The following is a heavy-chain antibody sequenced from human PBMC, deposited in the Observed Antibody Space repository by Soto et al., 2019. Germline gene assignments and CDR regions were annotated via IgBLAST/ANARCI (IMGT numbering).Heavy chain of an antibody. CDR2: ISRDGSYI. J-gene: IGHJ4*01. D-gene: IGHD3-16*01. CDR1: GFNVSNYS. CDR3: ARGRGAGGGGTVFIY. Sequence: GGSLRLSCAASGFNVSNYSMSWVRQAPGKGLEWVSSISRDGSYIYYSDSVKGRFTISRDNAKDSLYLQMNSLRGEDTAVYFCARGRGAGGGGTVFIYWGQGVLVTVSS. V-gene: IGHV3-21*01.